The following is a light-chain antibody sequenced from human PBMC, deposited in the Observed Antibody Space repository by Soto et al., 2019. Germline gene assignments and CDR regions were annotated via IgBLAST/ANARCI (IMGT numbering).Light chain of an antibody. CDR1: QSISSW. V-gene: IGKV1-5*01. J-gene: IGKJ5*01. Sequence: IQMTQSTSALSASVGDRATITCRASQSISSWLAWYQQKPGKAPKLLIYDASTLERGVPSRFSGTGSGTEFTLTIRSLQPDDFATYYCPQYYSSSITFGQRRRPEI. CDR3: PQYYSSSIT. CDR2: DAS.